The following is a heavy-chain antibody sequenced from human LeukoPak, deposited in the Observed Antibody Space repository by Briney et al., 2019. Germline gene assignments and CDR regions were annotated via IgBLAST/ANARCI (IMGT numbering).Heavy chain of an antibody. J-gene: IGHJ4*02. CDR2: IYYSGST. V-gene: IGHV4-39*02. Sequence: PSETLSLTCTVSGGSISSSSYYWGWIRQPPGKGLEWIGSIYYSGSTYYNPSLKSRVTISVDTSKNHFSLKLNSVTAADTAVYYCALYGSGSYNFDFWGQGTLVTVSS. D-gene: IGHD3-10*01. CDR1: GGSISSSSYY. CDR3: ALYGSGSYNFDF.